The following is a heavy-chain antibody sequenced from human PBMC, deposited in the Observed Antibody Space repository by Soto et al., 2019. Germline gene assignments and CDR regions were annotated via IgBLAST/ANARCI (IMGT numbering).Heavy chain of an antibody. J-gene: IGHJ5*02. CDR2: IGTLHDT. D-gene: IGHD2-8*02. CDR1: GFTFSAYD. V-gene: IGHV3-13*01. CDR3: ARQASYWQGGGGSLDP. Sequence: EVQLVESGGGLVQPGGSLRLSCAASGFTFSAYDMHWVRQPTGKGLEWVSAIGTLHDTYYPDSVKGRFTISRENAKNSLSLQMKGLTTGDMAIFYCARQASYWQGGGGSLDPWGQGTRVTVSS.